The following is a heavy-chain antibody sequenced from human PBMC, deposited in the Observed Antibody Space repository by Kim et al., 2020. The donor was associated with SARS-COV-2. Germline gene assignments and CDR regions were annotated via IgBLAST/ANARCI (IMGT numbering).Heavy chain of an antibody. Sequence: GGSLRLSCAASGFTFSSYGMHWVRQAPGKGLEWVAVISYDGSNKYYADSVKGRFTISRDNSKNTLYLQMNSLGAEDTAVYYCAKVGAVLLWFGDYGMDVWGQGTTVTVSS. J-gene: IGHJ6*02. D-gene: IGHD3-10*01. V-gene: IGHV3-30*18. CDR3: AKVGAVLLWFGDYGMDV. CDR1: GFTFSSYG. CDR2: ISYDGSNK.